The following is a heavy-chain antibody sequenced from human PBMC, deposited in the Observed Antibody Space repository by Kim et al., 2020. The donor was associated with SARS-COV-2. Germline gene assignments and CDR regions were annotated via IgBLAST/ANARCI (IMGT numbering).Heavy chain of an antibody. D-gene: IGHD1-1*01. CDR2: TYYRSKWYN. V-gene: IGHV6-1*01. Sequence: SQTLSLTCAISGDSVSSNSAAWNWIRQSPSRGLEWLGRTYYRSKWYNDYAVSVKSRITINPDTSKNQFSLQLNSVTPEDTAVYYCARDMPARLLGLGTGTTYFDYWGQGTLVTVSS. J-gene: IGHJ4*02. CDR1: GDSVSSNSAA. CDR3: ARDMPARLLGLGTGTTYFDY.